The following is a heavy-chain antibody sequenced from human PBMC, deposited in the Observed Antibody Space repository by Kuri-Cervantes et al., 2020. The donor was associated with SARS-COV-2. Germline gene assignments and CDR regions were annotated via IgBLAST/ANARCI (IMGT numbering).Heavy chain of an antibody. D-gene: IGHD2-2*01. CDR3: AREYLDL. J-gene: IGHJ5*02. Sequence: GRSLRLSCAASGFTFSSSWMHWVCQAPEKGLEWVADIKCDGSEKYYVDSVKGRLTISRDNAKNSLYLQVNSLRAEEKTVYYSAREYLDLWGQGTLVTVSS. CDR2: IKCDGSEK. CDR1: GFTFSSSW. V-gene: IGHV3-52*01.